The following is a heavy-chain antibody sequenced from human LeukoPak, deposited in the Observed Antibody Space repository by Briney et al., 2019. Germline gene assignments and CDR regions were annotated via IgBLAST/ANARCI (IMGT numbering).Heavy chain of an antibody. CDR3: ARLVGATNYFDY. CDR2: INPNSGGT. Sequence: ASVKVSCTASGYTFTGYYMHWVRQAPGQGLEWMGWINPNSGGTNYAQKFQGRVTMTRDTSISTAYMELSRLRSDDTAVYYCARLVGATNYFDYWGQGTLVTVSS. D-gene: IGHD1-26*01. J-gene: IGHJ4*02. V-gene: IGHV1-2*02. CDR1: GYTFTGYY.